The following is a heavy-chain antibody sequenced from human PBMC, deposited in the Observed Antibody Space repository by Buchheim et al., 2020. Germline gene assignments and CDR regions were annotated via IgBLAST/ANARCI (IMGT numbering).Heavy chain of an antibody. D-gene: IGHD1-26*01. J-gene: IGHJ4*02. CDR2: INPNSGGT. CDR3: ARPRAPRRIVGATEFDY. V-gene: IGHV1-2*02. CDR1: GYTFTGYY. Sequence: QVQLVQSGAEVKKPGASVNVSCKASGYTFTGYYIHWVRQAPGQGLDWMGWINPNSGGTNYAQKFQGRVTMTRDTSISTAYMELSRLRSDDTAVYYCARPRAPRRIVGATEFDYWGQGTL.